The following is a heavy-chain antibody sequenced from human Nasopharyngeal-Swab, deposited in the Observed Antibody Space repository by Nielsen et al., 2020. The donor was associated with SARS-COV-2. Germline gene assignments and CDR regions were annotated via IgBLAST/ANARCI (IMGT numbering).Heavy chain of an antibody. CDR1: GFIFEYFG. J-gene: IGHJ1*01. V-gene: IGHV3-30*18. CDR2: ISFDGTAK. CDR3: AKDRSRCTGGSCYGDFQH. Sequence: GESLKISCVASGFIFEYFGMHWVRQVPGKGLEWVALISFDGTAKFYADSVRGRFIISRDNSRKTVYLEMNSLRVEDTAVYYCAKDRSRCTGGSCYGDFQHWGQGSLMTVSP. D-gene: IGHD2-15*01.